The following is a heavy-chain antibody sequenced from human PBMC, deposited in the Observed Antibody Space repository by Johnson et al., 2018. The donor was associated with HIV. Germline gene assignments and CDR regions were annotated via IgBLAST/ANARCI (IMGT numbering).Heavy chain of an antibody. CDR2: LKSKTDGGTI. CDR3: TTARTYF. Sequence: VQLVESGGDLVNPGGSLRLSCAASGFTFSDAWMNWVRQAPGKGLEWVGRLKSKTDGGTIDYAAPVKGRFTSSRDGSKNTLYLHMNGLKTEDTAVYYCTTARTYFWGQGTMVTVSS. CDR1: GFTFSDAW. J-gene: IGHJ3*01. V-gene: IGHV3-15*01. D-gene: IGHD2-8*01.